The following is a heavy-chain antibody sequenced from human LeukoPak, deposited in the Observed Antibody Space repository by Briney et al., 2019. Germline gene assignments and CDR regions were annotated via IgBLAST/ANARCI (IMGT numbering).Heavy chain of an antibody. CDR2: ISGNGGST. CDR1: GFTFSSYA. Sequence: GGSLRLSCSASGFTFSSYAMRWVRQAPGKGLEYVSDISGNGGSTNYEDSVKGRFTISRDNSKNTLYPQMSSLRAEDTAVYYCVRGHSSSSNYFDYWGQGSLVTVSS. J-gene: IGHJ4*02. CDR3: VRGHSSSSNYFDY. D-gene: IGHD6-6*01. V-gene: IGHV3-64D*09.